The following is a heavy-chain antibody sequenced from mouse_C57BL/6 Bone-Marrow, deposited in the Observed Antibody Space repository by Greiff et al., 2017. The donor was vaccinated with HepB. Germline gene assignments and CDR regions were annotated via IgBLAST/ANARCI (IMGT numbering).Heavy chain of an antibody. CDR2: IDPADSYT. CDR1: GYTFTSYW. Sequence: VQLQQPGAELVKPGASVKLSCKASGYTFTSYWMKWVKQRPGQGLEWIGEIDPADSYTNYNQKFKGKATLTVDTSSSTAYMQLSSLTSEDSAVYYCARSHSAYWGQGTTLTVS. V-gene: IGHV1-50*01. J-gene: IGHJ2*01. CDR3: ARSHSAY.